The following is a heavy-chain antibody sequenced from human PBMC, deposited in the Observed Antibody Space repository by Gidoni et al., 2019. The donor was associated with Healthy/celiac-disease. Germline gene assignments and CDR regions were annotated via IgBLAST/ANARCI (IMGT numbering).Heavy chain of an antibody. CDR1: GGSISSRSYY. V-gene: IGHV4-39*01. D-gene: IGHD6-13*01. CDR2: IDYRGST. CDR3: ARSYSSSWYGVSRQPYYFDY. Sequence: QLQLQESGPGLVKPSEPLSLTCTVSGGSISSRSYYWGWIRQPPGKGLEWIGSIDYRGSTYYNPSLKSRVTISVDTSKNQFSLKLSSVTAADTAVYYCARSYSSSWYGVSRQPYYFDYWGQGTLVTVSS. J-gene: IGHJ4*02.